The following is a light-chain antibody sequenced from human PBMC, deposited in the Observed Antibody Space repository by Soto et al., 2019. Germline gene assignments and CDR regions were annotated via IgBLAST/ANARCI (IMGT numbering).Light chain of an antibody. CDR3: QQSYSTPRT. Sequence: DIQMTQSPSSLSASVGDRVTITCRVSQSISSYLNWYQQKPGKAPKLLIYAASSLQSGVPSRFSGSGSGTDFTLTISSLQPEDFATYYCQQSYSTPRTFGQGTKVDNK. CDR1: QSISSY. CDR2: AAS. V-gene: IGKV1-39*01. J-gene: IGKJ1*01.